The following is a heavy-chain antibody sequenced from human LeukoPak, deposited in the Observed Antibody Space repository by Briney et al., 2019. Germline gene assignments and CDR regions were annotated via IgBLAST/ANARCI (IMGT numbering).Heavy chain of an antibody. Sequence: SETLSLTCTVSGGSISSYYWSWIRQPAGKGLEWIGRIYTSGSTNYNPSLKSRVTISVDASKNQFSLKLSSVTAADTAVYYCARDRYYYDSSGYGWFDPWGQGTLVTVSS. CDR1: GGSISSYY. CDR3: ARDRYYYDSSGYGWFDP. CDR2: IYTSGST. J-gene: IGHJ5*02. V-gene: IGHV4-4*07. D-gene: IGHD3-22*01.